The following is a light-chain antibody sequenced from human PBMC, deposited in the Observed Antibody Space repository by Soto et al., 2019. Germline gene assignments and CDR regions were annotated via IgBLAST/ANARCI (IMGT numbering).Light chain of an antibody. CDR3: MQGIHWPPLYT. V-gene: IGKV2-30*01. J-gene: IGKJ2*01. Sequence: TQSPLSLPVTLGQPASISCRTSQGFVYGGVETYLSWFHQRPGQSPRRLIYKVSNRDSGVPDRFSGSGSGSDFTLQISRVEAEDIGVYYCMQGIHWPPLYTFGHGTKLEIK. CDR1: QGFVYGGVETY. CDR2: KVS.